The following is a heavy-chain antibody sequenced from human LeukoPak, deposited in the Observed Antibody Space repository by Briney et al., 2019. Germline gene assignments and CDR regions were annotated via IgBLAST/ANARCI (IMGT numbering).Heavy chain of an antibody. CDR2: IIPIFGTA. V-gene: IGHV1-69*05. Sequence: ASVKVSCKASGGTFSSYAISWVRQAPGQGLEWMGGIIPIFGTANYAQKFQGRVTITTDESASTAYMELSSLRSEDTAVYYCARVSESLRDGPFDYWGQGTLVTVSS. CDR1: GGTFSSYA. D-gene: IGHD3-16*02. CDR3: ARVSESLRDGPFDY. J-gene: IGHJ4*02.